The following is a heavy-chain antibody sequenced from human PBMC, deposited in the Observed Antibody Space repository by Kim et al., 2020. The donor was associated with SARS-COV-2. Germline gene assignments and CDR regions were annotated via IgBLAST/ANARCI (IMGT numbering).Heavy chain of an antibody. Sequence: YADSVKGRFTISRDNSNNMLSLQMNSLRAEDTALYYCSRALQWWLFDIWGQGTMVTVSS. V-gene: IGHV3-53*01. CDR3: SRALQWWLFDI. D-gene: IGHD2-15*01. J-gene: IGHJ3*02.